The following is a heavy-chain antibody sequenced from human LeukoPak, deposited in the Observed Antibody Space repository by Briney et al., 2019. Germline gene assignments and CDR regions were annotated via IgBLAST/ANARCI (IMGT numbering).Heavy chain of an antibody. D-gene: IGHD3-16*02. CDR1: GGSISSSSYY. Sequence: SETLSLTCTVSGGSISSSSYYWGWIRQPPGKGLEWIGTIYYSGTTYYNPSLKSRVTISVDTSKDQFSLKLNSVTAADTAVYYCARSRHYVWGSYREYIDYWGQGILVTVSS. CDR3: ARSRHYVWGSYREYIDY. J-gene: IGHJ4*02. V-gene: IGHV4-39*01. CDR2: IYYSGTT.